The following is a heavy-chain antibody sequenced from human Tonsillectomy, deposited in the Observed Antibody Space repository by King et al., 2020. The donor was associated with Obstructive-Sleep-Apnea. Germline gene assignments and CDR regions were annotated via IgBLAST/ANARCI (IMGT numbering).Heavy chain of an antibody. V-gene: IGHV3-48*04. CDR1: GFTFSSYS. D-gene: IGHD2-15*01. Sequence: VQLVESGGGLVQPGGSLRLSCAASGFTFSSYSMNWVRQAPGKGLEWVSYISSSSSTIYYADSVKGRFTISRDNAKNSLYLQMNSLRAEDTAVYYCARERGSVGVVVAAFDYWGQGTLVTVSS. J-gene: IGHJ4*02. CDR3: ARERGSVGVVVAAFDY. CDR2: ISSSSSTI.